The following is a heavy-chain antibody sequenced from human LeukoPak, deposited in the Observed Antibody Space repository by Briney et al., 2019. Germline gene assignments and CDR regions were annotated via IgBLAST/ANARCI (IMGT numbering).Heavy chain of an antibody. Sequence: GGSLRPSCAASGFTFTNHDMNWVRQAQGKGLEWISYISRDTSIIYYADSVKGRFTISRDNGKNSLYLHMNSLRDEDTAVYYCAKVRHLRGNSNAWNDFWGQGTHVTVSS. D-gene: IGHD3-16*01. CDR3: AKVRHLRGNSNAWNDF. CDR1: GFTFTNHD. CDR2: ISRDTSII. J-gene: IGHJ4*02. V-gene: IGHV3-48*02.